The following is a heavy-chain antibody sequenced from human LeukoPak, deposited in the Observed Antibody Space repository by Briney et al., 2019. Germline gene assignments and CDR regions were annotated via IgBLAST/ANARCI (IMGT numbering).Heavy chain of an antibody. J-gene: IGHJ4*02. CDR2: IDPTGGST. D-gene: IGHD3-22*01. Sequence: ASVKVSCKASGYFLTSYHMHWVRQAPGQGLEWMGIIDPTGGSTTYPQRFQGRVTMTRDTSTSTVCMELSSLRSEDTAVYYCARGRDITGYSDYWGQGTLVTVSS. V-gene: IGHV1-46*01. CDR1: GYFLTSYH. CDR3: ARGRDITGYSDY.